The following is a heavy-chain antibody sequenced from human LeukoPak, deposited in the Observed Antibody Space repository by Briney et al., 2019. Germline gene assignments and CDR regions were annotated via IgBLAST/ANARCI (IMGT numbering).Heavy chain of an antibody. CDR3: ARASGDIVETATMGSY. CDR2: IIISSSSI. D-gene: IGHD5-18*01. J-gene: IGHJ4*02. Sequence: GGSLRLSCAASGFTFNSSSMSWVRQAPGEGLEWVSSIIISSSSIYYADSVKGRFTISRDNAKNSLYLKMNSLRAEDTAVYYCARASGDIVETATMGSYWGQGTLVTVSS. CDR1: GFTFNSSS. V-gene: IGHV3-21*01.